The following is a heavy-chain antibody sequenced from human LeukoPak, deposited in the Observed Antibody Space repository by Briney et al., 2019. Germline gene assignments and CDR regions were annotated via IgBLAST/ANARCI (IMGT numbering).Heavy chain of an antibody. Sequence: GGSLRLSCAASGFTFSTNAMTWVRQAPGKGLEGVAVISYDGTNTYYADSVKGRFTISRDNSKNTLYLQINNLRAEDTAVYYCAKDPNVLMMYAYYMDVWGKGTTVTVSS. CDR2: ISYDGTNT. CDR3: AKDPNVLMMYAYYMDV. J-gene: IGHJ6*03. V-gene: IGHV3-30*04. CDR1: GFTFSTNA. D-gene: IGHD2-8*01.